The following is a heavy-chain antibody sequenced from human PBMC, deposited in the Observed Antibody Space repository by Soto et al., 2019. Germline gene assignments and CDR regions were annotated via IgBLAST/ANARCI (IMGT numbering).Heavy chain of an antibody. V-gene: IGHV1-69*01. CDR3: GIRSGASCCGFDI. CDR1: GGTFGSHT. D-gene: IGHD2-2*01. CDR2: IIPMSGAR. Sequence: QVQLVQSGSEVKKPGSSLTVSCAASGGTFGSHTVTWVRQAPGQGHEWVGGIIPMSGARNNAQKFRGRVTITADESTNTAYLELNNKRFEGTVSYYCGIRSGASCCGFDIWGQGTTVRVS. J-gene: IGHJ3*02.